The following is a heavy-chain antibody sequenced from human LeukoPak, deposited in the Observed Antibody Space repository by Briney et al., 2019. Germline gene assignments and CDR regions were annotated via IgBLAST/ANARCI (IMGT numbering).Heavy chain of an antibody. CDR1: GGSISSSNW. CDR2: IYHSGST. J-gene: IGHJ5*02. CDR3: ARDKEYSSSSHWFDP. Sequence: SETLSLTCAVSGGSISSSNWWSWVRQPPGKGLEWIGEIYHSGSTNYNPSLKSRVTISVDKSKNQFSLKLSSVTAADTAVYYCARDKEYSSSSHWFDPWGQGTLVTVSS. D-gene: IGHD6-6*01. V-gene: IGHV4-4*02.